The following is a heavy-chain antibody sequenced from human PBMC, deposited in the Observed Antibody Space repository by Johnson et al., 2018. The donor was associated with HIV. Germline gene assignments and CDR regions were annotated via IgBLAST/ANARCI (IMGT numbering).Heavy chain of an antibody. CDR1: GFTFSSYW. Sequence: VQLVESGGGLVQPGGSLRLSCAASGFTFSSYWMSWVRQAPGKGLEWVANIKQDGSEKYYVDSVKGRFTISRDHAKNCLYHQMNSLRAEETAFYYCARDSIIWGDTDIVEGAFDIWGQGTMVTVSS. D-gene: IGHD5-18*01. V-gene: IGHV3-7*03. CDR2: IKQDGSEK. CDR3: ARDSIIWGDTDIVEGAFDI. J-gene: IGHJ3*02.